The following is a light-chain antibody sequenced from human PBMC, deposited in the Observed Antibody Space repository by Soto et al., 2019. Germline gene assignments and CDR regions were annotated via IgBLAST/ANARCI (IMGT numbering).Light chain of an antibody. J-gene: IGKJ4*01. Sequence: EIVLTQSPATLSLSPGETATLSCRASQTVIKYLDWYQHKPGQSPRLLISDASNRATGVPARFSGSGSGTDFTLTIGSLEPGDFAVYYCHQRSNWPLTFGGGTKVEIK. V-gene: IGKV3-11*01. CDR3: HQRSNWPLT. CDR1: QTVIKY. CDR2: DAS.